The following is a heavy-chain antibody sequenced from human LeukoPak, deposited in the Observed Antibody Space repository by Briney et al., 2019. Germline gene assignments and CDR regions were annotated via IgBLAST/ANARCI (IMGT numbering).Heavy chain of an antibody. V-gene: IGHV4-34*01. D-gene: IGHD6-19*01. J-gene: IGHJ4*02. CDR2: INHSGST. CDR3: ASVPNIAVAGTPFDY. Sequence: SETLSLTCAVYGGSFSGYYWSWIRQPPGKGLEWIGEINHSGSTNYNPSLKSRVTISVDTSKNQFSLKLSSVTAADTAVYYCASVPNIAVAGTPFDYWGQGTLVTVSS. CDR1: GGSFSGYY.